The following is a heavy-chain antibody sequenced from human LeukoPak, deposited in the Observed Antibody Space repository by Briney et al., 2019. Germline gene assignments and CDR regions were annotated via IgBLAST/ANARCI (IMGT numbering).Heavy chain of an antibody. CDR1: GYTFTSYY. V-gene: IGHV1-46*01. Sequence: GASVKVSCKASGYTFTSYYMHWVRQAPGQGLEWMGIINPSGGSTSYAQKFQGRVTMTRDTSTSTVYMELSSLRSEDTAVYYCARDRRLTTVVPYGMDVWGQGTTVTVSS. J-gene: IGHJ6*02. CDR3: ARDRRLTTVVPYGMDV. D-gene: IGHD4-23*01. CDR2: INPSGGST.